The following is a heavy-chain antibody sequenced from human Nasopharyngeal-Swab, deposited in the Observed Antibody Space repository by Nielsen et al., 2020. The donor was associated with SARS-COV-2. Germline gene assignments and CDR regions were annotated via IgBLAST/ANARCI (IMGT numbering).Heavy chain of an antibody. CDR3: AKDSAAGTPYYYYGMDV. D-gene: IGHD6-13*01. J-gene: IGHJ6*02. Sequence: GESLKISCAASGFTFSSYTMSWVRQAPGKGLEWVSVISGSGGSTYYADSVKGRFTISRDISKNTLYLQMNSLRAEDTAVYYCAKDSAAGTPYYYYGMDVWGQGTTVTVSS. V-gene: IGHV3-23*01. CDR2: ISGSGGST. CDR1: GFTFSSYT.